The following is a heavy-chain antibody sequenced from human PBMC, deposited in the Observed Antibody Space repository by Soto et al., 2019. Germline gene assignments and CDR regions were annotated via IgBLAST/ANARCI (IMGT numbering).Heavy chain of an antibody. CDR3: AKDPLVGTMIVVVISFDY. Sequence: PGGSLRLSCAASGFTFSSYAMSWVRQAPGKGLEWVSAISGSGGSTYYADSVKGRFTISRDNSKNTLYLQMNSLRAEDTAVYYCAKDPLVGTMIVVVISFDYWGQGTLVTVSS. CDR2: ISGSGGST. J-gene: IGHJ4*02. D-gene: IGHD3-22*01. V-gene: IGHV3-23*01. CDR1: GFTFSSYA.